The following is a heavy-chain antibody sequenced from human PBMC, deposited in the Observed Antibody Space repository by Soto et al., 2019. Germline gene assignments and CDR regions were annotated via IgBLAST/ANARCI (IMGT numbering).Heavy chain of an antibody. D-gene: IGHD3-22*01. Sequence: PWESLTIHCKCSGYSFTRYWISLVRQMPGKGLEWMGRIDPSDSYTNYSPSFQGHVTISADKSISTAYLQWSSLKASDTAMYYCARHSPPDYYDSSGYPAPFDYWGQGPLVPVSS. CDR1: GYSFTRYW. J-gene: IGHJ4*02. CDR3: ARHSPPDYYDSSGYPAPFDY. V-gene: IGHV5-10-1*01. CDR2: IDPSDSYT.